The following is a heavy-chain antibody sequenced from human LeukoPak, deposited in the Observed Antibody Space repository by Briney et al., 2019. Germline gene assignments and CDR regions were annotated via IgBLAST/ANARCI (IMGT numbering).Heavy chain of an antibody. CDR1: GGSISSYY. J-gene: IGHJ5*02. CDR3: ARDHIVVVPAALEQGGDYWFDP. Sequence: SETLSLTCTVSGGSISSYYWSWIRQPAGKGLEWIGRIYTSGSTNYNPSLKSRVTMSVDTSKNQFSLKLSSVTAADTAVYYCARDHIVVVPAALEQGGDYWFDPWGQGTLVTVSS. V-gene: IGHV4-4*07. CDR2: IYTSGST. D-gene: IGHD2-2*01.